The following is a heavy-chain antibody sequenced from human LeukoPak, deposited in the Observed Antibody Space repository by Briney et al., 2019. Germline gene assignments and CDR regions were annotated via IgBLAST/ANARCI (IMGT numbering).Heavy chain of an antibody. CDR3: ARGRAAPRGDV. CDR1: GGSISSYY. V-gene: IGHV4-59*01. Sequence: SETLSLTCTVSGGSISSYYWCWIRQPPGKGLEWIGYIYYSGSTNYNPSLKSRVTISVDTSKDQFSLKLSPVTAADTAVYYCARGRAAPRGDVWGQGTTVTVSS. J-gene: IGHJ6*02. CDR2: IYYSGST. D-gene: IGHD6-13*01.